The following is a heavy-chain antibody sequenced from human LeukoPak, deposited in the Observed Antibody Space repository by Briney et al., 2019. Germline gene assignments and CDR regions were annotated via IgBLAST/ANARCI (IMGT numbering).Heavy chain of an antibody. J-gene: IGHJ4*02. D-gene: IGHD2-15*01. CDR2: ISGSGGST. Sequence: GGSLRLSCAASGFTFSSYTMSWVRQAPGKGLEWVSAISGSGGSTYYADSVKGRFTISRDNSKNTLYLQMNSLRAEDTAVYYCAKGTSSSCYSAPNYWGQGTLVTVSS. V-gene: IGHV3-23*01. CDR3: AKGTSSSCYSAPNY. CDR1: GFTFSSYT.